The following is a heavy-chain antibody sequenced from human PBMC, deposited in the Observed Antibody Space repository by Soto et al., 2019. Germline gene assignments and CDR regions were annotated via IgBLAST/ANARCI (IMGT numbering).Heavy chain of an antibody. CDR1: GYSFTTYG. V-gene: IGHV1-18*01. CDR3: AREGPAPYCYSGMDV. J-gene: IGHJ6*02. CDR2: ISAYNGNT. Sequence: QVQLVQSGGEVKKPGASVKVSCKTSGYSFTTYGISWVRQAPGQGLEWMGWISAYNGNTNYAQKLQGRVTMTTDTATRPAYMELRTLTSDDTDVYYCAREGPAPYCYSGMDVWGQWSTVTVSS.